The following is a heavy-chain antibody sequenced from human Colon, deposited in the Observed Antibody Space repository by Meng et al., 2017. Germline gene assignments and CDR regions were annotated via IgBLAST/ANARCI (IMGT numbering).Heavy chain of an antibody. Sequence: GESLKISCASSGITFSSYSMNWVRQAPGKGLEWVSSISSSSSYIYYADSVKGRFTIPRDNAKNSLYLQMNSLRAEDTAVYYCAASDSSSWYYFDYWGQGTLVTVSS. CDR3: AASDSSSWYYFDY. D-gene: IGHD6-13*01. J-gene: IGHJ4*02. CDR2: ISSSSSYI. V-gene: IGHV3-21*01. CDR1: GITFSSYS.